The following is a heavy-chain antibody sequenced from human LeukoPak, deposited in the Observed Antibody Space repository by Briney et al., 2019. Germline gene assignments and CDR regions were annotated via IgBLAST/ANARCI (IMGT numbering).Heavy chain of an antibody. D-gene: IGHD6-13*01. J-gene: IGHJ4*02. Sequence: SETLSLTCTVSGASVSRNWWSWVRQPPGKGLEWIGEIHHSGGTNYNPSLKSRVTMSLDNSNNHFSLKLSSVTAADTAVYYCARGYSSSWYGYFDYWGQGTLVTVSS. CDR2: IHHSGGT. CDR1: GASVSRNW. V-gene: IGHV4-4*02. CDR3: ARGYSSSWYGYFDY.